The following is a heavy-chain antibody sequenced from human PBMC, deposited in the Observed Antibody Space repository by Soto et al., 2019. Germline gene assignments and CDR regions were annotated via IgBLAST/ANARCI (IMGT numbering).Heavy chain of an antibody. Sequence: SETLSLTCTVSGGSISSSSYYWGWIRQPPGKGLEWIGSIYYSGSTYYNPSLKSRVTISVDTSKNQFSLKLSSVTAADTAVYYCARQPKVRGVISSRAFDYWGQGTLVTVSS. V-gene: IGHV4-39*01. J-gene: IGHJ4*02. CDR3: ARQPKVRGVISSRAFDY. D-gene: IGHD3-10*01. CDR1: GGSISSSSYY. CDR2: IYYSGST.